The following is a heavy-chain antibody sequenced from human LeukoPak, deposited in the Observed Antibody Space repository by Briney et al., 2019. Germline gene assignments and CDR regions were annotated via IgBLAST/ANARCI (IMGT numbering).Heavy chain of an antibody. D-gene: IGHD6-13*01. CDR1: GFTFDDYA. Sequence: LPGGSLGLSCAASGFTFDDYAMHWVRQAPGKGLEWVSGISWNSGSIGYADSVKGRFTISRDNAKNSLYLQMNSLRAEDTALYYCAKDIAAAGTGWYFDLWGRGTLVTVSS. V-gene: IGHV3-9*01. CDR3: AKDIAAAGTGWYFDL. J-gene: IGHJ2*01. CDR2: ISWNSGSI.